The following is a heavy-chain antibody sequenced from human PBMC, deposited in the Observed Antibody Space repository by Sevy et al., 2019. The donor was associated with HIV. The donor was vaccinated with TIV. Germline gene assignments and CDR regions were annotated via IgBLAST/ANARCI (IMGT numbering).Heavy chain of an antibody. CDR2: IYYSGST. CDR1: GGSISSYY. D-gene: IGHD2-2*01. CDR3: ARGYRVLPAAIGGAFDI. V-gene: IGHV4-59*01. J-gene: IGHJ3*02. Sequence: SETLSLTCTVSGGSISSYYWSWIRQPPGKGLEWIGYIYYSGSTNYNPSLKSRVTISVDTSKNQFSLKLSSVTAADTAVYYCARGYRVLPAAIGGAFDIWGQGTMVTVSS.